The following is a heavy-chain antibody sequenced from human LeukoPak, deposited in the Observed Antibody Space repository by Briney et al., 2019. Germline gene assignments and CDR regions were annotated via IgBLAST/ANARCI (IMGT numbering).Heavy chain of an antibody. D-gene: IGHD3-10*01. V-gene: IGHV3-23*01. Sequence: GGTLRLSCAASGFTFSNYGLSWVRQAPGKGLEWVSGITGSGGSTYYADSVKGRFTISRDNSKNTLYLQMNSLRAEDTAVYYCAKERDITMVRGVIIRAHYYYYMDVWGKGTTVTISS. CDR2: ITGSGGST. CDR1: GFTFSNYG. J-gene: IGHJ6*03. CDR3: AKERDITMVRGVIIRAHYYYYMDV.